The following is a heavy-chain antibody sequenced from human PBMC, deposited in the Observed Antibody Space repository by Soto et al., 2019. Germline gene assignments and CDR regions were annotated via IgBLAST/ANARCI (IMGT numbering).Heavy chain of an antibody. D-gene: IGHD2-15*01. Sequence: GGSLRLSCAASGFTFSSSWMHWVRQAPGKGLVWVSRVSGDGSSTNYADSVKGRFTISRDNAKNTVHLQMDSLRAEDTAVYYCARDDVLCDGGRCYGVPMDVRGKGTTVTVSS. CDR2: VSGDGSST. CDR3: ARDDVLCDGGRCYGVPMDV. J-gene: IGHJ6*03. CDR1: GFTFSSSW. V-gene: IGHV3-74*01.